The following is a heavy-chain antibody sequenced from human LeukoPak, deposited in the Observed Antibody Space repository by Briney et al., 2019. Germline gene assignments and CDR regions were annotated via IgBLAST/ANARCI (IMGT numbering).Heavy chain of an antibody. J-gene: IGHJ4*02. Sequence: SETLSLICTVSGGSISSYYWSWIRQPPGKGLEWIGYIYYSGSTNYNPSLKSRVTISVDTSKNQFSLKLSSVTAADTAVYYCARGGYYYIWGQGTLVTVSS. D-gene: IGHD3-22*01. CDR1: GGSISSYY. CDR3: ARGGYYYI. V-gene: IGHV4-59*01. CDR2: IYYSGST.